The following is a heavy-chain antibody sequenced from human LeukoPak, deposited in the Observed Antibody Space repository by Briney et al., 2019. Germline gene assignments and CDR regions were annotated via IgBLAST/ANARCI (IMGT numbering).Heavy chain of an antibody. J-gene: IGHJ4*02. Sequence: PGGSLRLSCAASGFTFSSYGMHWVRQAPGKGLEWVAIISYDGGNKYYADSVKGRFTISRDNSKNTVSLQMNSLRTEDTAVYYCARDSGPLYGKSAYYIGMECDYWGRGTRVTVSS. CDR2: ISYDGGNK. CDR3: ARDSGPLYGKSAYYIGMECDY. V-gene: IGHV3-30*19. CDR1: GFTFSSYG. D-gene: IGHD3-22*01.